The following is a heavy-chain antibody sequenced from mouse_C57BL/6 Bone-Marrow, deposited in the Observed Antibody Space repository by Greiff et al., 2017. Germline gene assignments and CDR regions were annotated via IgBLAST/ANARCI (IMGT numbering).Heavy chain of an antibody. D-gene: IGHD2-4*01. CDR2: IDPSDSET. CDR3: ARSIYYDYVYAMDY. J-gene: IGHJ4*01. Sequence: VQLQQPGAELVRPGSSVKLSCKASGYTFTSYWMHWVKQRPIQGLEWIGNIDPSDSETHYNQKFKDKATLTVAKYSSTAYMQLSSLTSADSAVYYCARSIYYDYVYAMDYWGQGTSVTVSS. V-gene: IGHV1-52*01. CDR1: GYTFTSYW.